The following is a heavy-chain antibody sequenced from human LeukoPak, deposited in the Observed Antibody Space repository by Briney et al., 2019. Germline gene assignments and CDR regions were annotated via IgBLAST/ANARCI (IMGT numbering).Heavy chain of an antibody. D-gene: IGHD1-20*01. Sequence: SETLSLTCAVYGGSFSGYYWSWIRQPPGKGLEWIGEINHSGSTNYNPSLKSRVTISVDTSKNQFPLKLSSVTAADTAVYYCARSTRVTGSTDYLGQGTLVTVSS. CDR1: GGSFSGYY. J-gene: IGHJ4*02. CDR3: ARSTRVTGSTDY. V-gene: IGHV4-34*01. CDR2: INHSGST.